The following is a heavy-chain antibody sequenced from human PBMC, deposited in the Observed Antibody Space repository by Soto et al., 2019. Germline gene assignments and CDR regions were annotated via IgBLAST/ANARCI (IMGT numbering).Heavy chain of an antibody. J-gene: IGHJ6*04. V-gene: IGHV4-4*07. CDR3: ARGVGYCRSTRCSRGYYYAMDV. CDR2: IYTSGST. D-gene: IGHD2-2*01. Sequence: SETLSLTCTVSGGSISSYYWSWIRQPAGKGLEWIGRIYTSGSTNYNPSLKSRVTMSVDTAKNQFSLKLSSVTAADTAVYYCARGVGYCRSTRCSRGYYYAMDVWGKGTTVTVSS. CDR1: GGSISSYY.